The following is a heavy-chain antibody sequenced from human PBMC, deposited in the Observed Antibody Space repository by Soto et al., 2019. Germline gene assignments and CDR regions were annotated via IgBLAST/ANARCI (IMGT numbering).Heavy chain of an antibody. Sequence: ASVTVSCQASGYHFTSYDINWVRQATGQGLEWMGWMNPNSGNTGYAQKFQGRVTMTRNTSISTAYMELSSLRSEDTAVYYCAREKMNYYDTSGYPFDYWGQGMMVPVSS. D-gene: IGHD3-22*01. J-gene: IGHJ4*02. CDR3: AREKMNYYDTSGYPFDY. V-gene: IGHV1-8*01. CDR2: MNPNSGNT. CDR1: GYHFTSYD.